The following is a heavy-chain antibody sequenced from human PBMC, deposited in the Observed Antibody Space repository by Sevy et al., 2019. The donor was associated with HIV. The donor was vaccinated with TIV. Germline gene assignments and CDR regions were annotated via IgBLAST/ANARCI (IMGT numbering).Heavy chain of an antibody. CDR3: ARNYFDSSGSGLSYYYYMDV. Sequence: GGSLRLSCAASGFTFSSDEMTWVRQAPGKGLEWISYIDSSGTSIYYADSVLGRFTVSRDNAKNSLFLQRNSLRAEEMAVYYCARNYFDSSGSGLSYYYYMDVWGKGTTVTVSS. CDR2: IDSSGTSI. V-gene: IGHV3-48*03. CDR1: GFTFSSDE. J-gene: IGHJ6*03. D-gene: IGHD3-22*01.